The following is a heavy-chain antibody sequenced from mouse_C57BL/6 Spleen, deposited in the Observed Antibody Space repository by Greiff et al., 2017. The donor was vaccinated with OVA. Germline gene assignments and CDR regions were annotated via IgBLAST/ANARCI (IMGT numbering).Heavy chain of an antibody. CDR2: IHPNSGST. V-gene: IGHV1-64*01. Sequence: QVQLQQPGAELVKPGASVKLSCKASGYTFTSYWMHWVKQRPGQGLEWIGMIHPNSGSTNYNEKFKSKATLTVDKSSSTAYMQLSSLTSEDSAVYYCARYWDYDGYAMDYWGQGTSVTVSS. D-gene: IGHD2-4*01. CDR1: GYTFTSYW. J-gene: IGHJ4*01. CDR3: ARYWDYDGYAMDY.